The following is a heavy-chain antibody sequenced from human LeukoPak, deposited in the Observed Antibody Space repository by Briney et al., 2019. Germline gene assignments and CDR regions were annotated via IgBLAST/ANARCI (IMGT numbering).Heavy chain of an antibody. Sequence: GGSLRLSCAASGFTFSSYGMNWVRQAPGKGLEWVALIWYDGTDTFYADAVRGRFTISRDDSKNTVYLQMNSLRAEDTAFYYCARGFLDFDFWGHGTLVTVSS. CDR1: GFTFSSYG. D-gene: IGHD3-3*01. CDR3: ARGFLDFDF. J-gene: IGHJ4*01. CDR2: IWYDGTDT. V-gene: IGHV3-33*08.